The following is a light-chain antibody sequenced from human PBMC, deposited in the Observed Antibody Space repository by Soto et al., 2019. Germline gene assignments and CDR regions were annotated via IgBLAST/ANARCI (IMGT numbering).Light chain of an antibody. Sequence: DIQMTQSPSSLSASVGDRVTITCRASQTMNDYLNWYQHKPGKVPKLLIYSASRLQSGVPSRFSASGSGTDFTLPISSLQPEDFATYYCQQSYTTPLTFGGGTKVEIK. J-gene: IGKJ4*01. CDR3: QQSYTTPLT. CDR2: SAS. V-gene: IGKV1-39*01. CDR1: QTMNDY.